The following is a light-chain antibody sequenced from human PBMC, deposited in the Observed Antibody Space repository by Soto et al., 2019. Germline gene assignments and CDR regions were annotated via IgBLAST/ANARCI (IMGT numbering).Light chain of an antibody. CDR1: SSDVGAYNY. CDR2: EVT. CDR3: SSFASSNTWV. J-gene: IGLJ3*02. Sequence: QSALTQPPSASGSHGQSVTISCTGTSSDVGAYNYVSWYQQHAGKAPKLVIYEVTKRLSGVPDRFSGSKSANTASLTVSGLQAEDEADYYCSSFASSNTWVFGGGTKVTVL. V-gene: IGLV2-8*01.